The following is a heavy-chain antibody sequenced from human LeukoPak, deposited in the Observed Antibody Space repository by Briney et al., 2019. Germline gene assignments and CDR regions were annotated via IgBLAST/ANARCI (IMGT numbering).Heavy chain of an antibody. D-gene: IGHD2-15*01. CDR1: GGSISGYY. CDR3: ARVVVVAATRWFDP. Sequence: SETLSLTCTVSGGSISGYYWSWIRQPPGRGLEWIAFIYYSGSTNYNPSLKSRVSISVDTSKNQFSLKLSSVTAADTAVYYCARVVVVAATRWFDPWGQGTLVTVSS. J-gene: IGHJ5*02. V-gene: IGHV4-59*08. CDR2: IYYSGST.